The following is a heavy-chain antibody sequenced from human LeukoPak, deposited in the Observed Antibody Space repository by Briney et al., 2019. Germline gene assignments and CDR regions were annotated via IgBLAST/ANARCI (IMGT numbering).Heavy chain of an antibody. Sequence: GGSLRLSCAASGFTFSSNYMSWVRQAPGKGLEWVSVIYSGGTTYYADSVKGRFTILRDHSKNTLYLQMNSLRAEDTAVYYCAREDWGSGFDYWGQGTLVTVSS. CDR3: AREDWGSGFDY. V-gene: IGHV3-53*01. CDR1: GFTFSSNY. J-gene: IGHJ4*02. CDR2: IYSGGTT. D-gene: IGHD7-27*01.